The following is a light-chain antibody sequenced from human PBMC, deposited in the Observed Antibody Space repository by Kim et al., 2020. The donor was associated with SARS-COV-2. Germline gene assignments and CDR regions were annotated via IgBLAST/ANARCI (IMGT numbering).Light chain of an antibody. CDR1: NNDIGTYNY. V-gene: IGLV2-14*03. Sequence: QPITFSGTGTNNDIGTYNYVSWYQQHPGKAPKLLIYDVTSRPSGISTRFSGSKSGNTASLTISGLQAEDEADYYCSSYTSNSALVVFGGGTQLTVL. J-gene: IGLJ2*01. CDR2: DVT. CDR3: SSYTSNSALVV.